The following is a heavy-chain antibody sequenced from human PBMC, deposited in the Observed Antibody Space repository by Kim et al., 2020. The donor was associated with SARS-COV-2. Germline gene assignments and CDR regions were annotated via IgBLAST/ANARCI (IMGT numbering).Heavy chain of an antibody. D-gene: IGHD2-8*01. CDR2: IIPNFGTV. J-gene: IGHJ6*01. CDR1: GGTFDNYG. V-gene: IGHV1-69*13. CDR3: ARRVMAVASTEVYGFVCPRANVDYYSYGMDV. Sequence: SVKVSCKASGGTFDNYGITWVRQAPGQGLEWMGGIIPNFGTVDYAQKFQGRVTFTATASTATAHMELRSLTSDDTAVYYCARRVMAVASTEVYGFVCPRANVDYYSYGMDVWGQGTTVTVSS.